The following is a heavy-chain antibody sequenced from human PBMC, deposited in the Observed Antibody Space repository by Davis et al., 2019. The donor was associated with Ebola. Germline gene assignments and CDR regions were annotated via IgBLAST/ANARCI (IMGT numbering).Heavy chain of an antibody. Sequence: SVKVSCKASGGTFSSYAITWVRQAPGQGPEWMGGIIPIFGTANYAQKFQGGVTITADESTSTAYMELSSLRSEDTAVYYCARGGPEMATILSFSYWGRGTLVTVSS. CDR2: IIPIFGTA. V-gene: IGHV1-69*13. D-gene: IGHD5-24*01. CDR1: GGTFSSYA. J-gene: IGHJ4*02. CDR3: ARGGPEMATILSFSY.